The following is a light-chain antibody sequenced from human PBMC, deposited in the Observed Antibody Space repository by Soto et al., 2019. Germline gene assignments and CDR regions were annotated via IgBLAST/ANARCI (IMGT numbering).Light chain of an antibody. CDR1: ALPKQY. CDR3: QSADSSGTYGG. Sequence: SSALTQPPSVSVSPGQTARITCSGDALPKQYAYWYQQKPGQAPVLVIYKDSERPSGIPERFSGSSSGTTVTLTISGVQAEYEADYSCQSADSSGTYGGVGGGTK. V-gene: IGLV3-25*02. CDR2: KDS. J-gene: IGLJ2*01.